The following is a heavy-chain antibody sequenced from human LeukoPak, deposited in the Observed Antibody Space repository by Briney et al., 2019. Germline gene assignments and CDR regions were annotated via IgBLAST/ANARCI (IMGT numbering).Heavy chain of an antibody. Sequence: GRSLRLSCAASGFTFDDYAMHWVRQAPGKGLEWVSGISWNSGSIGYADSVKGRFTISRDNAKNSLYLQMNSLRAEDTALYYCAKDIGSSSSDAFDIWGQGTMVTVSS. V-gene: IGHV3-9*01. CDR2: ISWNSGSI. D-gene: IGHD6-6*01. CDR3: AKDIGSSSSDAFDI. CDR1: GFTFDDYA. J-gene: IGHJ3*02.